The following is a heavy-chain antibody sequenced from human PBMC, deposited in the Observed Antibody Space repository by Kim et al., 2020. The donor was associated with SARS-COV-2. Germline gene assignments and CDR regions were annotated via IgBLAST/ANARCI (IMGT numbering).Heavy chain of an antibody. V-gene: IGHV3-23*01. D-gene: IGHD3-22*01. CDR3: AKRGSPVVGMRQLDY. J-gene: IGHJ4*02. Sequence: DAVKGRFTISRDNSKNTLYLQMNSLRVEDTAIYYCAKRGSPVVGMRQLDYWGRGTLVSVSS.